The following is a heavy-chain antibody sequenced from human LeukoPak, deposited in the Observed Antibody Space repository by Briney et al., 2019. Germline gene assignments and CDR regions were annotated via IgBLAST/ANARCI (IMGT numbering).Heavy chain of an antibody. V-gene: IGHV3-74*01. Sequence: GGSLGLSCAASGFTCSTYWMHWVRQAPGKGLVWVSQINTDGNSTTYADSVKGRFTVSRDNAKNTLYLQMNSLRAEDTAVYYCARELASGDWGQGTLVTVSS. CDR2: INTDGNST. J-gene: IGHJ4*02. CDR1: GFTCSTYW. D-gene: IGHD6-13*01. CDR3: ARELASGD.